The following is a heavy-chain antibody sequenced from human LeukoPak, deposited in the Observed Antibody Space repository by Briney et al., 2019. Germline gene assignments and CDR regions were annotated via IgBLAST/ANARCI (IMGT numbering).Heavy chain of an antibody. V-gene: IGHV3-30*18. CDR1: GFTFSSYG. CDR2: ISYDGSNK. CDR3: AKDLLMKGMDV. Sequence: PGGSLRLSCAASGFTFSSYGMHWVRQAPGKGLEWVAVISYDGSNKYYADSVKGRFTISRDNSKNTLYLQMNSLRAEDTAVYYCAKDLLMKGMDVWGQGTTVTVSS. J-gene: IGHJ6*02. D-gene: IGHD2-21*01.